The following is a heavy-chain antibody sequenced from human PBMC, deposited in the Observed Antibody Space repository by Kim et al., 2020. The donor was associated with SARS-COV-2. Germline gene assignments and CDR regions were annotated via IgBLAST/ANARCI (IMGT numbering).Heavy chain of an antibody. CDR3: ARVSEGIYSGYEFES. V-gene: IGHV3-20*04. Sequence: GGSLRLSCTASGFTFDDFGMTWVRQAPGKGLEWVSDITWNGLRTRYADSVKGRFTISRDNAKNSLHLQMNSLRSEDTALYYCARVSEGIYSGYEFESWGQGTLVTVSS. J-gene: IGHJ4*02. D-gene: IGHD5-12*01. CDR2: ITWNGLRT. CDR1: GFTFDDFG.